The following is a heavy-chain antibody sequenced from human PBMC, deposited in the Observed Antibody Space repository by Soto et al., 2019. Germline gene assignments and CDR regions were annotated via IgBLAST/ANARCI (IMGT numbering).Heavy chain of an antibody. Sequence: EVQLVESGGGLVQPGGSLRLSCAASGFTFSSYSMNWVRQAPGKGLEWVSYISSSSSTIYYADSVKGRFTISRDNAKNSLYLQMNGLRAEDTAVYYCASLTVTQDAFDIWGQGTMVTVSS. CDR1: GFTFSSYS. J-gene: IGHJ3*02. CDR2: ISSSSSTI. D-gene: IGHD4-17*01. V-gene: IGHV3-48*01. CDR3: ASLTVTQDAFDI.